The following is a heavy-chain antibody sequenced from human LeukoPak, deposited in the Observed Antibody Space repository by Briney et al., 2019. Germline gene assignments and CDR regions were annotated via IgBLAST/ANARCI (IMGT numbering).Heavy chain of an antibody. CDR3: AREWKKTGAFDY. D-gene: IGHD1-1*01. CDR1: GFTFSTYW. Sequence: GGSLRLSCAASGFTFSTYWTHWVRQAPGKGLVWVSRINTDGSGTSYADSVRGRFTISRDNAKNTLYLQMNSLRAEDTAVYYCAREWKKTGAFDYWGQGTLVTVSS. CDR2: INTDGSGT. V-gene: IGHV3-74*01. J-gene: IGHJ4*02.